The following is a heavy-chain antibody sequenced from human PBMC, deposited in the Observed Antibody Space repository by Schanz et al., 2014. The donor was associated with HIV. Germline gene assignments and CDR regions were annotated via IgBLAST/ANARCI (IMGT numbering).Heavy chain of an antibody. V-gene: IGHV3-23*04. CDR1: GFTFNTYA. D-gene: IGHD3-22*01. CDR3: ARTAPTKYYYDSSGVRGAFDI. CDR2: ISSSGGST. Sequence: VQLVESGGGVVQPGRSLRLSCAASGFTFNTYAMAWVRQAPGKGLEWVSTISSSGGSTYSADSVKGRFTISRDNAKNSLYLQMNSLRDEDTAVYYCARTAPTKYYYDSSGVRGAFDIWGQGTMVTVSS. J-gene: IGHJ3*02.